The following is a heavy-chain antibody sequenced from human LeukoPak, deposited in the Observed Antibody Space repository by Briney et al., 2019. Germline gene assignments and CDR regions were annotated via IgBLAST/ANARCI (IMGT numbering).Heavy chain of an antibody. Sequence: GGSLRLSCAASGFTVSSNYMSWVRQAPGKGLEWVSVIYSGGSTYYADSVEGRFTISRDNSKNTLYLQMNSLRAEDTAVYYCASARYYDFWSGRGSEYYFDYWGQGTLVTVSS. V-gene: IGHV3-53*01. D-gene: IGHD3-3*01. CDR3: ASARYYDFWSGRGSEYYFDY. CDR1: GFTVSSNY. J-gene: IGHJ4*02. CDR2: IYSGGST.